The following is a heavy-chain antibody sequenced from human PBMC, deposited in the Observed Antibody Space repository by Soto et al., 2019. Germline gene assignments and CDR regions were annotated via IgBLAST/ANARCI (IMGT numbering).Heavy chain of an antibody. J-gene: IGHJ4*02. CDR3: AKDRRFVVVTALFDY. Sequence: GGSLRLSCGVSGFTVTSNGVSWVRQAPGKGLEWVSAISPNGKGICYADSVKGRFTISRDNSKNTLYLQMNSLRAEDTAVYYCAKDRRFVVVTALFDYWGQGTLVTVSS. CDR2: ISPNGKGI. D-gene: IGHD2-21*02. V-gene: IGHV3-23*01. CDR1: GFTVTSNG.